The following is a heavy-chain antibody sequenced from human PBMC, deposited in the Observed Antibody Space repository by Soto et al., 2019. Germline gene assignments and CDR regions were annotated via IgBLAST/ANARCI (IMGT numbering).Heavy chain of an antibody. CDR2: IIPLFRTP. CDR3: ARENDRLQLGGNYYYILDV. Sequence: QVQLVQSGAEMKEPGSSVKVSCKTSGGTFSSSAISWLRQAPGQGLEWMGGIIPLFRTPDYAQKVQGRVTMTADESTSTAYMELSSLRSEDTAVYYCARENDRLQLGGNYYYILDVWGQGTTITVSS. D-gene: IGHD4-4*01. V-gene: IGHV1-69*12. CDR1: GGTFSSSA. J-gene: IGHJ6*02.